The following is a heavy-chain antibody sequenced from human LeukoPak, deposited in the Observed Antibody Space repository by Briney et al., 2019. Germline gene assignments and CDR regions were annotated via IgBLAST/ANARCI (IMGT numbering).Heavy chain of an antibody. J-gene: IGHJ4*02. CDR2: MNPNSGNT. V-gene: IGHV1-8*01. CDR1: GYTFTSYD. Sequence: ASVKVSCKASGYTFTSYDINWVRQAPGQGLEWMGWMNPNSGNTGYAQKFQGRVTMTRNTSISTAYIELSSLRSEDTAVYYCARGYSGYDSHFDYWSQGTLVTVSS. CDR3: ARGYSGYDSHFDY. D-gene: IGHD5-12*01.